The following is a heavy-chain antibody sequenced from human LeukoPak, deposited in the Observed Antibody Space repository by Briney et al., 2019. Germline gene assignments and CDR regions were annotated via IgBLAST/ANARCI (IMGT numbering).Heavy chain of an antibody. CDR1: GFTFSSYE. CDR3: ASPAVWGELSLRY. D-gene: IGHD3-16*02. CDR2: IYSGGST. J-gene: IGHJ4*02. Sequence: PGGSLRLSCAASGFTFSSYEMNWVRQAPGKGLEWVSVIYSGGSTYYADSVKGRFTISRDNSKNTVYLQMNSLRAEDTAVYYCASPAVWGELSLRYWGQGTLVTVSS. V-gene: IGHV3-53*01.